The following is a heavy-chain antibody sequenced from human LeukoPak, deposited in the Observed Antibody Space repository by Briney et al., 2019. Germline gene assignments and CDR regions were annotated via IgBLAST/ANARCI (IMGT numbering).Heavy chain of an antibody. CDR3: ARDPRIYGDYLYYYYYYMDV. CDR2: ISSSSSYI. V-gene: IGHV3-21*01. Sequence: PGGSLRLSCAASGFTFSSYSMNWVRQAPGKGLEWVSSISSSSSYIYYADSVKGRFTISRDNAKNSLYLQMNSLRAEDTAVYYCARDPRIYGDYLYYYYYYMDVWGKGTTVTISS. J-gene: IGHJ6*03. D-gene: IGHD4-17*01. CDR1: GFTFSSYS.